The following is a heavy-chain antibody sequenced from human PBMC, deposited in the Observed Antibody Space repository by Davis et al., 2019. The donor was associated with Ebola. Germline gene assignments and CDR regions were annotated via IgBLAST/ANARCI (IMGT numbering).Heavy chain of an antibody. Sequence: GESLKISCAASGFTFSHYAMSWVRQAPGKGLEWVANIKQDGSEKYYVDSVKGRFTISRDNAKNSLYLQMNSLRAEDTAVYYCARESSWWGQGTLVTVSS. CDR3: ARESSW. CDR1: GFTFSHYA. CDR2: IKQDGSEK. D-gene: IGHD6-13*01. J-gene: IGHJ4*02. V-gene: IGHV3-7*01.